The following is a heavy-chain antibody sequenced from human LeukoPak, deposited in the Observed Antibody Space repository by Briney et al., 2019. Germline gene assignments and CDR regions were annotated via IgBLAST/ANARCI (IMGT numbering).Heavy chain of an antibody. CDR2: MYYSGTT. Sequence: SETLSLTCTVSGGSISSGSYYWGWIRQPPGKGLEWIASMYYSGTTFYSPSLKSRVTISVDTSKNQLSLKLGSVTAADTAVYYCARHPPRDGSAFDYWGQGTLVTVPS. J-gene: IGHJ4*02. CDR1: GGSISSGSYY. V-gene: IGHV4-39*01. CDR3: ARHPPRDGSAFDY.